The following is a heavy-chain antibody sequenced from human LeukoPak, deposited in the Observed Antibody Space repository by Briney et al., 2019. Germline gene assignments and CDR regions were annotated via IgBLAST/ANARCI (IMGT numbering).Heavy chain of an antibody. CDR2: VSYSGDT. CDR3: AKYGVGSTYFDN. V-gene: IGHV4-59*01. CDR1: GASINSYY. J-gene: IGHJ4*02. Sequence: SETLSLTCTVSGASINSYYWSWIRLPPGKGLEWIGYVSYSGDTDYNPSLKSRVTISADMSKNHFSLRLSSVTAADTAIYYCAKYGVGSTYFDNWGQGTLVTVSS. D-gene: IGHD1-26*01.